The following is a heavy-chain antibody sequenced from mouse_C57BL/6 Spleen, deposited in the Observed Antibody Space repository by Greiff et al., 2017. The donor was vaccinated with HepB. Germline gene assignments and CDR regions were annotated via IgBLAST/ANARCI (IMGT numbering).Heavy chain of an antibody. J-gene: IGHJ2*01. D-gene: IGHD1-1*01. CDR2: ISSGGSYT. CDR3: ARLPITTVVATAYYFDY. V-gene: IGHV5-6*02. CDR1: GFTFSSYG. Sequence: EVKLVESGGDLVKPGGSLKLSCAASGFTFSSYGMSWVRQTPDKRLEWVATISSGGSYTYYPDSVKGRFTISRDNAKNTLYLQMSSLKSEDTAMYYCARLPITTVVATAYYFDYWGQGTTLTVSS.